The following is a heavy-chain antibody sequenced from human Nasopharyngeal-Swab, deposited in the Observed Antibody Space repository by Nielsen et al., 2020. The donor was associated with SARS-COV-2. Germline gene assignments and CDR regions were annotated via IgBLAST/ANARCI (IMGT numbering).Heavy chain of an antibody. CDR3: ARDVVVVAAFYYYYYGMDV. CDR1: GFTFSSYG. CDR2: IWYDGSNK. V-gene: IGHV3-33*01. Sequence: GGSLRLSCAASGFTFSSYGMHWVRKAPGKGLEWVAVIWYDGSNKYYADSVKGRFTISRDNSKNTLYLQMKSLRAEDAAVYYCARDVVVVAAFYYYYYGMDVWGQGTTVTVSS. J-gene: IGHJ6*02. D-gene: IGHD2-15*01.